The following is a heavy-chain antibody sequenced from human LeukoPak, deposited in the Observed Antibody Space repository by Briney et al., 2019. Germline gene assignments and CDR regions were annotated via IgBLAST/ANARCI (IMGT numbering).Heavy chain of an antibody. CDR2: INPNSGGT. Sequence: AAGTLSCNASGYTFTGYYMHWVWDPPAPGLERMGGINPNSGGTNYAQKFQGRVTMTRDTSISTAYMELSRLRSDDTAVYYCARSQPGYSYGSEFDYWGQGTLVTVSS. D-gene: IGHD5-18*01. V-gene: IGHV1-2*02. J-gene: IGHJ4*02. CDR3: ARSQPGYSYGSEFDY. CDR1: GYTFTGYY.